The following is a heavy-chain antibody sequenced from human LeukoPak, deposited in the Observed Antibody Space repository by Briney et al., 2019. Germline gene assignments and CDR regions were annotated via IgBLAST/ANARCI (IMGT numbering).Heavy chain of an antibody. Sequence: GGSLRLSCAASGFTFSNYDMNWVRQAPGKGLEWVSYISSSGSTLYYADSVKGRFTISRDKATNSLYLQMSSLRAEDTAVYYCARMQQLVDFVDYWGQGTLVSVSS. CDR2: ISSSGSTL. V-gene: IGHV3-48*03. CDR3: ARMQQLVDFVDY. CDR1: GFTFSNYD. D-gene: IGHD6-13*01. J-gene: IGHJ4*02.